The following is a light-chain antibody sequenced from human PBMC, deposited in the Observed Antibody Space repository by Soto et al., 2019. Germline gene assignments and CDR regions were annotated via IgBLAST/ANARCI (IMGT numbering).Light chain of an antibody. V-gene: IGKV3-20*01. CDR3: KQYGSALVYS. Sequence: EIVLTQSPGTLSLPPGDRATLSCRASQSVSSSYLAWYQQKPGQAPRILIYGASSRATGIPDRFSGSGSGTDFTLTISRLEPEDFAVYYCKQYGSALVYSFGQGTKLEIK. CDR2: GAS. CDR1: QSVSSSY. J-gene: IGKJ2*01.